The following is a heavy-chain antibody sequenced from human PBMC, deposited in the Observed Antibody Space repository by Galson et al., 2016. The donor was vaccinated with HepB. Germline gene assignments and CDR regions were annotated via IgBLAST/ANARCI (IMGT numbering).Heavy chain of an antibody. Sequence: SVKVSCKASGYTFINYGITWMRQAPGQGLECMGWISAYNGNTNYAQKYQGRVTMTRDTSTGTVYMELRSLRSDDTAVYYCAREGGTGDLYFDYWGQGTLVTVSS. J-gene: IGHJ4*02. D-gene: IGHD7-27*01. CDR1: GYTFINYG. V-gene: IGHV1-18*01. CDR3: AREGGTGDLYFDY. CDR2: ISAYNGNT.